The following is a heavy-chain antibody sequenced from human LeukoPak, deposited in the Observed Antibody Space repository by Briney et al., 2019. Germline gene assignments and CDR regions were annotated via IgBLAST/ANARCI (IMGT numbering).Heavy chain of an antibody. J-gene: IGHJ5*02. CDR3: ARGVAATGGRWFDP. Sequence: EASVKVSCKASGGTFSSYAISWVRQAPGQGLEWMGWINPQSGSTNYAQRFQGRVTMTRDTSINTAYMELSNLISDDTAVYYCARGVAATGGRWFDPWGQGTLVTVSS. D-gene: IGHD2-15*01. CDR1: GGTFSSYA. CDR2: INPQSGST. V-gene: IGHV1-2*02.